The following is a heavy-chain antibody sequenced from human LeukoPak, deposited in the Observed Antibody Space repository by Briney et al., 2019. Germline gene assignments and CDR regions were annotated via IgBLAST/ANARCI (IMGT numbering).Heavy chain of an antibody. D-gene: IGHD5-18*01. CDR2: INTYSGGT. CDR1: GYTFTDYF. Sequence: ASVKVSCKASGYTFTDYFIHWVRQAPGQGLEWMGWINTYSGGTHFAQKFQGRVTLTSDTSLRTASIELNRLGSDDTAVYYCAREFNVDTGMDHWGQGTLVTVSS. CDR3: AREFNVDTGMDH. J-gene: IGHJ4*02. V-gene: IGHV1-2*02.